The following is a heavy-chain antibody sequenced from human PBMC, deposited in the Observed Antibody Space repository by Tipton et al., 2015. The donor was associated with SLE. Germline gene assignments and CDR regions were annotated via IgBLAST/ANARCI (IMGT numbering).Heavy chain of an antibody. V-gene: IGHV4-59*01. J-gene: IGHJ4*02. CDR1: GGSMPHYY. CDR2: IHYTGTT. D-gene: IGHD4-11*01. Sequence: TLSLTCTVSGGSMPHYYWNWIRQSPGKGLEWLGYIHYTGTTSYKPSLKSRIAMSVDTSSNQFSLTLTSLTPADTAVYFCARSGSSNFDPPDFWGQGTLATVSS. CDR3: ARSGSSNFDPPDF.